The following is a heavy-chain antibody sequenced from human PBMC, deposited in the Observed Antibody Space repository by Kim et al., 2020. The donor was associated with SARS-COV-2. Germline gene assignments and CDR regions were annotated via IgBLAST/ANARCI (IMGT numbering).Heavy chain of an antibody. Sequence: GGSLRLSCAASGFTFSSYGMHWVRQAPGKGLEWVAVISYDGSNKYYADSVKGRFTISRDNSKNTLYLQMNSLRAEDTAVYYCATERQWLPTGNAFDIWGQGTMVTVSS. V-gene: IGHV3-30*03. J-gene: IGHJ3*02. CDR2: ISYDGSNK. CDR1: GFTFSSYG. D-gene: IGHD6-19*01. CDR3: ATERQWLPTGNAFDI.